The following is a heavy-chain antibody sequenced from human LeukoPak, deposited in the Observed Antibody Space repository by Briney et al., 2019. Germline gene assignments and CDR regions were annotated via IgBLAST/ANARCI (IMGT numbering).Heavy chain of an antibody. Sequence: PSETLSLTCTVSGGSISSTNYYWGWIRQPPEKGLEWIGSFYYGGSIHYNPSLKSRVTISVETSKNELSLKLSSVTAADTAVYYCARRPAGYYYMDVWGKGTTVTVS. CDR1: GGSISSTNYY. V-gene: IGHV4-39*01. CDR3: ARRPAGYYYMDV. CDR2: FYYGGSI. J-gene: IGHJ6*03.